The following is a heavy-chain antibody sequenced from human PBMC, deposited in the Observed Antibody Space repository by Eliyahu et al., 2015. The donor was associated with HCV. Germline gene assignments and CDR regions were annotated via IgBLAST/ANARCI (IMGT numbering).Heavy chain of an antibody. CDR3: ARAMSRSTYYDFWSRLPSRPHPYYFDY. J-gene: IGHJ4*02. CDR2: IYYSGST. CDR1: GGSISSSSYY. V-gene: IGHV4-39*01. D-gene: IGHD3-3*01. Sequence: ESGPGLVKPSETLSLTCTVSGGSISSSSYYWGWIRQPPGKGLEWIGSIYYSGSTYYNPSLKSRVTISVDTSKNQFSLKLSSVTAADTAVYYCARAMSRSTYYDFWSRLPSRPHPYYFDYWGQGTLVTVSS.